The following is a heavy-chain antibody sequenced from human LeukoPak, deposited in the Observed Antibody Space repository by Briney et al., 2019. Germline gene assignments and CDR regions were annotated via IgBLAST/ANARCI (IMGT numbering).Heavy chain of an antibody. CDR1: GYTFTSYG. J-gene: IGHJ6*02. CDR2: INPNSGGT. Sequence: ASLKVSCKASGYTFTSYGINWVRQAPGQGLEWMGWINPNSGGTNYAQKFQGRVTMTRDTSISTAYMELSRLRSDDTAVYYCARDARSLYYYYGMDVWGQGTTVTVSS. CDR3: ARDARSLYYYYGMDV. V-gene: IGHV1-2*02.